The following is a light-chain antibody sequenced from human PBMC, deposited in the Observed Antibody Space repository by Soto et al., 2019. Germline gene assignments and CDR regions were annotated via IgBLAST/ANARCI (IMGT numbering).Light chain of an antibody. V-gene: IGKV1-39*01. CDR1: QNISNY. J-gene: IGKJ5*01. CDR3: QQSYSTPSIT. Sequence: DIQMTQSPSSLSASVGDRVTITCRASQNISNYLNWYQHRPGKAPNLLINAASNLQSGVPSKFSASGSGTDFALTISSLQPEDFATYYCQQSYSTPSITFGQGTRLEIK. CDR2: AAS.